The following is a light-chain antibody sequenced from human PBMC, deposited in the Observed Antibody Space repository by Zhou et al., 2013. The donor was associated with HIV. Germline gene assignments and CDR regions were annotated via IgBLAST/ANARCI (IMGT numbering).Light chain of an antibody. Sequence: DIQMTQSPSTLSASVGDRVTITCRASQSISSRLAWYQQKSGKAPKLLINQASRLESGVSPRFSASGSGTEFTLTISSLQSEDFGVYYCQQYNKWPPCTFGQGTKLQIK. CDR1: QSISSR. CDR3: QQYNKWPPCT. V-gene: IGKV1-5*03. J-gene: IGKJ2*02. CDR2: QAS.